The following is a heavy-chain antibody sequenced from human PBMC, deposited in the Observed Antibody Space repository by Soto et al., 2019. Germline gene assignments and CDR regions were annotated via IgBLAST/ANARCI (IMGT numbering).Heavy chain of an antibody. V-gene: IGHV1-69*02. D-gene: IGHD2-2*01. CDR1: GGTSSRNT. CDR2: IIPTLGIA. J-gene: IGHJ3*02. CDR3: ASAGYCSSTSCPNDAFDI. Sequence: GSSVKVSCKGAGGTSSRNTISWVRQTPTQGLEWIGSIIPTLGIANYAQNVQGREPIPANKSTSTAYMEWSILRYEYTAVYYCASAGYCSSTSCPNDAFDIWGKGTMVTVSS.